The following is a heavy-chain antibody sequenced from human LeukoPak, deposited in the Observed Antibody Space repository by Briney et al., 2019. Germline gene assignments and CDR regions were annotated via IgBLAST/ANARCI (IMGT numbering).Heavy chain of an antibody. J-gene: IGHJ4*02. CDR2: IYPGDSDT. V-gene: IGHV5-51*01. CDR1: GYSFTSYW. CDR3: ARRVGDGYKSAYFDY. D-gene: IGHD5-24*01. Sequence: GESLKISCRGSGYSFTSYWIGWVRQMPGKGLEWMGIIYPGDSDTSYSPSFQGQVTISADKSISTAYLQGSSLKASDTAMYYCARRVGDGYKSAYFDYWGQGTLVTVSS.